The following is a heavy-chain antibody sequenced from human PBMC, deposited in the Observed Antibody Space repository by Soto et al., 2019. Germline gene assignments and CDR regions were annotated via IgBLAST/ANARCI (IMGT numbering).Heavy chain of an antibody. J-gene: IGHJ6*03. V-gene: IGHV3-21*01. Sequence: GGSLRLSCAASGFTFSSYSMNWVRQAPGKGLEWVSSISSSSSYIYYADSVKGRFTISRDNAKNSLYLQMNSLRAEDTAVYYCARERTVTTSHYMDVWGKGTTVTVSS. D-gene: IGHD4-17*01. CDR2: ISSSSSYI. CDR3: ARERTVTTSHYMDV. CDR1: GFTFSSYS.